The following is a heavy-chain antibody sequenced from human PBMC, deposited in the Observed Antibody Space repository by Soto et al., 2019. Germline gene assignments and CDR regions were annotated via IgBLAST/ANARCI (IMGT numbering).Heavy chain of an antibody. V-gene: IGHV3-33*01. Sequence: QVNLVESGGGAVQAGRSLRVSCATSGFIFSAYGMHWVRQAPGKGLEWVAVINYDGSSKFYGDSVKGRFTVSRDNSKSSLFLPLNSLRGEDTATYYCARCKQKGIHCAMDVWGQGATVTVTS. CDR3: ARCKQKGIHCAMDV. D-gene: IGHD3-10*01. CDR1: GFIFSAYG. CDR2: INYDGSSK. J-gene: IGHJ6*02.